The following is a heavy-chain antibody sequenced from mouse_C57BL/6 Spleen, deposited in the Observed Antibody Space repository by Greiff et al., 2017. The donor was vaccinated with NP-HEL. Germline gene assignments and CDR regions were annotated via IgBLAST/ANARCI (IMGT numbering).Heavy chain of an antibody. CDR1: GYSFTGYY. CDR2: FYPGSGSI. CDR3: ARHHESLYYGSSKAWFAY. Sequence: QVQLKESGPELVKPGASVKISCKASGYSFTGYYMHWVKQRSGQGLEWIGWFYPGSGSIKYNEKFKDKATLTADKSSSTVYMELSRLTSEDSAVYFCARHHESLYYGSSKAWFAYWGQGTLVTVSA. D-gene: IGHD1-1*01. V-gene: IGHV1-62-2*01. J-gene: IGHJ3*01.